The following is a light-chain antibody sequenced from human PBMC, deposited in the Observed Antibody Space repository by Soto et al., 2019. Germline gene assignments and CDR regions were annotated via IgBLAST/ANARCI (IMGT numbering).Light chain of an antibody. Sequence: QSALTQPASVSGSPGQSITISCTGTSSDVGGYDYVSWYQQYAGKAPKLTIYNVRNRPSGVSNRFSGSKSGNTASLTISGLQPEDEGDYFCSSYTNSGTVLFGGGTKVTVL. V-gene: IGLV2-14*01. J-gene: IGLJ2*01. CDR1: SSDVGGYDY. CDR3: SSYTNSGTVL. CDR2: NVR.